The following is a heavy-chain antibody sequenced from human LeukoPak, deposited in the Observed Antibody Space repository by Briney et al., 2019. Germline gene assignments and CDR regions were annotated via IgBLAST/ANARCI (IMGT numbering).Heavy chain of an antibody. V-gene: IGHV3-9*01. CDR3: AKDHQEELGAAFDI. CDR2: ISWNSGSI. Sequence: PGGSLRLSCAASGFTFDDYAMHWVRQAPGKGLEWVSGISWNSGSIGYADSVKGRFTISRDNAKNSLYLQMNSLRAEDTALYYCAKDHQEELGAAFDIWGQGTMVTVSS. CDR1: GFTFDDYA. J-gene: IGHJ3*02. D-gene: IGHD3-16*01.